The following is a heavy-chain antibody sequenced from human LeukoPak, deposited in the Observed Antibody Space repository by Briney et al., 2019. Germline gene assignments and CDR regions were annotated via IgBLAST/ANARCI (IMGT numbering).Heavy chain of an antibody. CDR1: GLTVSSYG. V-gene: IGHV3-43*02. J-gene: IGHJ3*02. Sequence: PGGSLRLSCGASGLTVSSYGMSWVRQAPGKGLEWVSLISGDGGRTYYTDSVKGRFTISRDNSKHSLYLQMNSLRTEDTALYYCTKNGGYSDAFDIWGQGTMVTVSS. CDR3: TKNGGYSDAFDI. D-gene: IGHD3-10*01. CDR2: ISGDGGRT.